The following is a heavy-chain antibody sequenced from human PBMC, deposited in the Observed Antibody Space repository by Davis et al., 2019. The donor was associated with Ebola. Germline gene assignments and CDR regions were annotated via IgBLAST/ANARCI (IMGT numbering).Heavy chain of an antibody. CDR2: INHSGST. J-gene: IGHJ4*02. CDR1: GGSFSGYY. Sequence: SETLSLTCAVYGGSFSGYYWSWIRQPPGKGLEWIGEINHSGSTNYNPSLKSRVTISVDTSKNQFSLKLSSVTAADTAVYYCARRRGGWGFDYWGQGSLVTVSS. V-gene: IGHV4-34*01. CDR3: ARRRGGWGFDY. D-gene: IGHD3-16*01.